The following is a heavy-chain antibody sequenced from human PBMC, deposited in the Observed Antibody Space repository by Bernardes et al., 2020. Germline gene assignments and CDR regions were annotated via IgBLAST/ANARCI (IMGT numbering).Heavy chain of an antibody. Sequence: SLFPSCAASGFTVSSTYMSWVRQAPGKGLEWVSVIYSGGSTYYADSVKGRFTISRDNSKNTLYLQMNSLRAEDTAVYYCARDRDYGSGSYYDYWGQGTLVTVSS. V-gene: IGHV3-53*01. CDR3: ARDRDYGSGSYYDY. D-gene: IGHD3-10*01. CDR1: GFTVSSTY. J-gene: IGHJ4*02. CDR2: IYSGGST.